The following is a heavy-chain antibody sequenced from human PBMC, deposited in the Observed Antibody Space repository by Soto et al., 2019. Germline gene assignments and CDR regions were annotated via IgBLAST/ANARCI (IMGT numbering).Heavy chain of an antibody. CDR3: ARVRARGSSGPYYYGMDV. CDR1: GDSVSSNSAA. CDR2: TYYRSKWYN. V-gene: IGHV6-1*01. J-gene: IGHJ6*02. D-gene: IGHD3-22*01. Sequence: KQSQTLSLTCAISGDSVSSNSAAWNWIRQSPSRGLEWLGRTYYRSKWYNDYAVSVKSRITINPDTSKNQFSLQLNSVTPEDTAVYYCARVRARGSSGPYYYGMDVWGQGTTVTVSS.